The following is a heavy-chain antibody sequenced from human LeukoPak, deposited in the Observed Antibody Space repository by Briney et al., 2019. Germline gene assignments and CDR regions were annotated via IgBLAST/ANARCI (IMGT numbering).Heavy chain of an antibody. CDR2: ITYSSGNT. D-gene: IGHD2-21*02. J-gene: IGHJ4*02. V-gene: IGHV3-23*01. CDR1: GFSVSSNY. CDR3: AKDGTGCGGDCYSDY. Sequence: GESLRLSCVASGFSVSSNYLSWVRQAPGKGLEWVSAITYSSGNTYYADSVKGRFTISRDNSKNTLYLQMNSLRAEDTALYYCAKDGTGCGGDCYSDYWGQGTLVTVSS.